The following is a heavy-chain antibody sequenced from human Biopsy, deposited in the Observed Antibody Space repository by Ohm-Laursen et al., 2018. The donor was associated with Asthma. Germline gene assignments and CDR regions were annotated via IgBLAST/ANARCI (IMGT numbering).Heavy chain of an antibody. CDR3: ARTTYGRDGFDP. D-gene: IGHD4-17*01. Sequence: SETLSLTCAVSGGSISNSNYYWGWIRQSPGKGLEWIGSLHYSGSPYYTFYNPSLKSRVSISLDTSKNQFSLSLTSVTAADTAVYYCARTTYGRDGFDPWGQGTLVTVSS. J-gene: IGHJ5*02. CDR2: LHYSGSPYYT. CDR1: GGSISNSNYY. V-gene: IGHV4-39*07.